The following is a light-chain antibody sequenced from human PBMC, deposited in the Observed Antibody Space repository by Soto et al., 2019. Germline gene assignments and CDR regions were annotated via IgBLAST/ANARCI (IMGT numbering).Light chain of an antibody. CDR3: QQRQHRPPIT. Sequence: DKQITASPSRPPSSVRVRVSTTCRASQSISSWLAWYQQKPGKAPKLLIYDASSLESGVPSRFSGSGSGTEFTLTISSLQPDDLAAYYCQQRQHRPPITFGQPTRLELK. J-gene: IGKJ5*01. CDR2: DAS. CDR1: QSISSW. V-gene: IGKV1-5*01.